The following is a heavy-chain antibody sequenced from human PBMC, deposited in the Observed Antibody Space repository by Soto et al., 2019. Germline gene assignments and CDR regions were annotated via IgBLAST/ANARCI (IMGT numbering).Heavy chain of an antibody. D-gene: IGHD3-10*01. CDR3: ARGGGITMVRGVIITNFFLDY. J-gene: IGHJ4*02. Sequence: QLQLQESGSGMVKPSQTLSLTCAVSGGSISSGGYSWSWIRQPPGKGLEWIGYIYHSGSTYSNPSLKSRVTISVGRSKNQFALKLSSVTAADTAVYYCARGGGITMVRGVIITNFFLDYWGQGTLVTVSS. CDR1: GGSISSGGYS. CDR2: IYHSGST. V-gene: IGHV4-30-2*01.